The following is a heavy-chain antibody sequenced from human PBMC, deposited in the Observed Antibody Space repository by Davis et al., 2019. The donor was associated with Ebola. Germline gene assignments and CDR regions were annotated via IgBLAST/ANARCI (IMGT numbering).Heavy chain of an antibody. CDR2: ISAYNGNT. CDR1: GYTFTSYA. J-gene: IGHJ6*04. D-gene: IGHD6-13*01. CDR3: ARDTFGAAAGYYYYYGMDV. Sequence: ASVKVSCKASGYTFTSYAMNWVRQAPGQGPEWMGWISAYNGNTNYAQKLQGRVTMTTDTSTSTAYMELRSLRSDETAVYYCARDTFGAAAGYYYYYGMDVWGKGTTVTVSS. V-gene: IGHV1-18*01.